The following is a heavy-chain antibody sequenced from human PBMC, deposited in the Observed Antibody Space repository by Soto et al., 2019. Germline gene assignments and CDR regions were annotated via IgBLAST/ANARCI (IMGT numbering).Heavy chain of an antibody. D-gene: IGHD2-15*01. CDR1: SGSIRNVY. J-gene: IGHJ4*02. V-gene: IGHV4-59*01. Sequence: SETLSLTCTVSSGSIRNVYWSWIRQPPGKGLEWIGFIFHSGNAKYNPSLKSRVTMSVDTSKNQFSLSLDSVTAADTAVYFCARAHAPTLPFDYWGQGTLVTVS. CDR3: ARAHAPTLPFDY. CDR2: IFHSGNA.